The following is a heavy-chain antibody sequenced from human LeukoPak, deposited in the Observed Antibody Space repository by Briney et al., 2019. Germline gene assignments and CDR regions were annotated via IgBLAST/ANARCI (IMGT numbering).Heavy chain of an antibody. CDR1: GFTFSTYS. J-gene: IGHJ4*02. D-gene: IGHD1-26*01. Sequence: GGSLRLSCVVSGFTFSTYSMNWVRQAPGKGLEWVSYSSTGSTIYYADSVKGRFTISRDNAKDSLYLQMSSLRAEDTAVYYCTREVSGSLYFDYWGQGTPVTVSS. CDR2: SSTGSTI. CDR3: TREVSGSLYFDY. V-gene: IGHV3-48*04.